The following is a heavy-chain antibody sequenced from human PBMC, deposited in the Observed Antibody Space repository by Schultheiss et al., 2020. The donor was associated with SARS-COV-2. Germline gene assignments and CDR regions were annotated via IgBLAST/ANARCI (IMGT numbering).Heavy chain of an antibody. Sequence: SETLSLTCTVSAGSISRSSYYWAWTRQPPGKGLEWIGEINHSGSTNYNPSLKSRVTISVDTSKNQFSLKLSSVTAADTAVYYCARGDSSGYYFGFMNYWGQGTLVTVSS. D-gene: IGHD3-22*01. CDR1: AGSISRSSYY. J-gene: IGHJ4*02. CDR3: ARGDSSGYYFGFMNY. CDR2: INHSGST. V-gene: IGHV4-39*07.